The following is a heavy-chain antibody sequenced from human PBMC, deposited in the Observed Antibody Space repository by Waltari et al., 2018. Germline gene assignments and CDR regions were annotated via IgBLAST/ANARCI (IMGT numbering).Heavy chain of an antibody. CDR3: ARCFDYDYWNGYSGTTCYFDY. Sequence: QVQLQESGPGLVKPSETLSLTCSVSGFSINSHYFWGWIRQPPGKGLEWIGNIYHDGYPNYNPSLRSRVMVSRDTSKNQFSLKLSSVTGADTAVYYCARCFDYDYWNGYSGTTCYFDYWGQGTLVTVSS. J-gene: IGHJ4*02. D-gene: IGHD3-3*01. V-gene: IGHV4-38-2*02. CDR1: GFSINSHYF. CDR2: IYHDGYP.